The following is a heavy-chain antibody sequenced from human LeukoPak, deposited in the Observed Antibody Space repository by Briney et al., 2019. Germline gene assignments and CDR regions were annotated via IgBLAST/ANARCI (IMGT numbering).Heavy chain of an antibody. Sequence: PSETLSLTCTVSGGSISSSSYYWGWIRQPPGKGLEWIGSIYYSGSAYYNPSLKSRVTISVDTSKNQFSLKLSSVTAADTAVYYCAKDVGNDLTGYYNWFDPWGQGTLVTVSS. CDR3: AKDVGNDLTGYYNWFDP. J-gene: IGHJ5*02. V-gene: IGHV4-39*02. CDR2: IYYSGSA. CDR1: GGSISSSSYY. D-gene: IGHD3-9*01.